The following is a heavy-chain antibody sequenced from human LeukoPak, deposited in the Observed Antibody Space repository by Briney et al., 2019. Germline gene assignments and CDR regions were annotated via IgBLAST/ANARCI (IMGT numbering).Heavy chain of an antibody. J-gene: IGHJ5*02. CDR1: GGSISITNYY. CDR3: ARHSGLRSPFDP. CDR2: IYSSGNT. D-gene: IGHD3-3*01. V-gene: IGHV4-39*01. Sequence: PLETLSLTCTVSGGSISITNYYWGWIRQPPGRDLEWIGSIYSSGNTYYNPSLESRVTISVDTSKNQLSLKLTSATAADTSVYYCARHSGLRSPFDPWGQGTLVTVSS.